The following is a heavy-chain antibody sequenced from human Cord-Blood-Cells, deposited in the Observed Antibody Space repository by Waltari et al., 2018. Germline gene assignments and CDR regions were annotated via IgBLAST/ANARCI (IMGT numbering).Heavy chain of an antibody. D-gene: IGHD2-2*01. J-gene: IGHJ2*01. Sequence: QVQLQESGPGLVKPSETLSLTCTVSGYSISSGYYWGWIRQPPGKGLEWIGSIYHSGSTYYNPSLKSRVTISVDTSKNQFSLELSSVTAADTAVYYCARVGRCSSTSCYWYFDLWGRGTLVTVSS. CDR2: IYHSGST. CDR3: ARVGRCSSTSCYWYFDL. CDR1: GYSISSGYY. V-gene: IGHV4-38-2*02.